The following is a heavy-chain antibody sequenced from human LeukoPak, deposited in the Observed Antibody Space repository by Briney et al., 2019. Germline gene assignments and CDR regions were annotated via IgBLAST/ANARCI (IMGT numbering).Heavy chain of an antibody. V-gene: IGHV3-21*01. CDR3: AKRLVSATDYYYGMDV. D-gene: IGHD2-15*01. Sequence: GGSLRLSRAASGFTFSTYAMNWVRQAPGKGLEWVSSINSGSRYIYYADSVKGRFTISRDNSKNTLYLQMNSLRAEDTAVYYCAKRLVSATDYYYGMDVWGQGTTVTVSS. CDR2: INSGSRYI. CDR1: GFTFSTYA. J-gene: IGHJ6*02.